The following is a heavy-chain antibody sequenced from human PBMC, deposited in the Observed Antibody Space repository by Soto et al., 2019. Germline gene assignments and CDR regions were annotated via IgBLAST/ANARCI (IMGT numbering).Heavy chain of an antibody. CDR2: IVPIFGTA. CDR3: PRTHTGRASVT. V-gene: IGHV1-69*15. CDR1: GGSFSSSP. Sequence: QVQLVQSGAEVKKPWSSVRVSCRASGGSFSSSPLTWVLLAPGQGLECMGNIVPIFGTAKYAQKFQGRVSITADQSTRTPYLEMSGLRQQDTAIYYCPRTHTGRASVTWGRGTTV. D-gene: IGHD1-26*01. J-gene: IGHJ3*01.